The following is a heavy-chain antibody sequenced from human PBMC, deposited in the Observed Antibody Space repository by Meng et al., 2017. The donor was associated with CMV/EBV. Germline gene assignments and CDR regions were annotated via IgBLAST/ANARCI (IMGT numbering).Heavy chain of an antibody. J-gene: IGHJ6*02. V-gene: IGHV1-69*10. CDR2: IITILGIA. CDR3: AASSIPGYSGPDYYYGMDV. D-gene: IGHD5-12*01. Sequence: SVKVSCKASGGTFSSYAISWVRQAPGQGLEWMGGIITILGIANYAQKFQGRVTITADKSTSTAYMELSSLRSEDTAVYYCAASSIPGYSGPDYYYGMDVWGQGTTVTVSS. CDR1: GGTFSSYA.